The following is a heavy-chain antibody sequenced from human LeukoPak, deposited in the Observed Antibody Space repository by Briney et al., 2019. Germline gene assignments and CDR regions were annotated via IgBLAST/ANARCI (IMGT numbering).Heavy chain of an antibody. V-gene: IGHV1-2*02. D-gene: IGHD4-11*01. Sequence: GASVKVSCKASGYTFTGYYIHWVRQAPGQGLEWMGWINPNTGDTDYAQKFQGRVTMTRDTSISTAYMELSRLRSDDTAVFYCARQYSNEDPFDYWGQGTLVTVSS. CDR1: GYTFTGYY. J-gene: IGHJ4*02. CDR2: INPNTGDT. CDR3: ARQYSNEDPFDY.